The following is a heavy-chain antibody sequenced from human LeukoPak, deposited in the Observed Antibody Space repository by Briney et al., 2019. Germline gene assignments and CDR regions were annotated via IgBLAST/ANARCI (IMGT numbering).Heavy chain of an antibody. CDR2: MNPNIGKT. D-gene: IGHD2-2*01. J-gene: IGHJ3*02. V-gene: IGHV1-8*01. Sequence: ASVKVFCKASGYSFTSYDIAWVRQAPGQGLEWMGWMNPNIGKTGYAQKFQGRVTMTRNTSITTAYMDLSSLRSEDTAVYYCARSSRARYDAFDIWGQGTMVTVSS. CDR1: GYSFTSYD. CDR3: ARSSRARYDAFDI.